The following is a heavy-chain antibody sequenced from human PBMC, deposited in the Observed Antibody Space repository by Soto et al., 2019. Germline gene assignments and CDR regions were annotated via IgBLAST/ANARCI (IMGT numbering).Heavy chain of an antibody. Sequence: SETLSLTCAVYGGSFSGYYWSWIRQPPGKGLEWIGEINHSGSTNYNPSLKSRVTISVDTSKNQFSLKLSSVTAADTAVYYCARARRDTVTTRYYYYYYMDVWGKGTTVTVSS. J-gene: IGHJ6*03. D-gene: IGHD4-4*01. V-gene: IGHV4-34*01. CDR2: INHSGST. CDR1: GGSFSGYY. CDR3: ARARRDTVTTRYYYYYYMDV.